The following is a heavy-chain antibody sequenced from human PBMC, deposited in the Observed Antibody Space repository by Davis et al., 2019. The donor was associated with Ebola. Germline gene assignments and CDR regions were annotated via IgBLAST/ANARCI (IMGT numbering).Heavy chain of an antibody. D-gene: IGHD2-8*02. Sequence: GESLKISCAASGVTLSSCAMSWVRQSPGEGLEWVSGIGSDTAKHYADSVRGRFTISRYDSKNTLFLQMDSLRAEDTAVYYCVKDLFWWSAADVWGQGTTVTVSS. V-gene: IGHV3-23*01. J-gene: IGHJ6*02. CDR3: VKDLFWWSAADV. CDR2: IGSDTAK. CDR1: GVTLSSCA.